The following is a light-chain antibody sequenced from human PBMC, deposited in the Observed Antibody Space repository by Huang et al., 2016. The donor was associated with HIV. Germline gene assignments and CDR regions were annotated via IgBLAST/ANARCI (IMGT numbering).Light chain of an antibody. J-gene: IGKJ4*01. CDR2: DTS. Sequence: IVLTQSPATLSWYPGERVTLSCRASQSVGNYIAWYQQHPGQSPKLPIYDTSNRASGTPVRFSGSGAGTYFTLTISSLESEDCAVYYCQQRSSGVTFGGGTKVQVK. CDR3: QQRSSGVT. V-gene: IGKV3-11*01. CDR1: QSVGNY.